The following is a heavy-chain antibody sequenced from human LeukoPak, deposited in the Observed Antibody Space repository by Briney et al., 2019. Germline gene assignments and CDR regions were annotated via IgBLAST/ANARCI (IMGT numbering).Heavy chain of an antibody. D-gene: IGHD3-9*01. CDR2: INHSGST. CDR3: ARAGLDYDILTGYYNWFDP. Sequence: SETLSLTCAVYGGSFSGYYWSWIRQPPGKGLEWIGEINHSGSTYYNPSLKSRVTISVDRSKNQFSLKLSSVTAADTAVYYCARAGLDYDILTGYYNWFDPWGQGTLVTVSS. CDR1: GGSFSGYY. J-gene: IGHJ5*02. V-gene: IGHV4-34*01.